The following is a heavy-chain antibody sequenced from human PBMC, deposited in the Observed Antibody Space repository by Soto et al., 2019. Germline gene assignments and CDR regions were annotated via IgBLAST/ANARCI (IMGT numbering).Heavy chain of an antibody. Sequence: SETLSLTCTVSGGSISSSIYYWGWIRQPPGKGLEWIGSIYYSGSTYYNPSLKSRVTISVDTSKNQFSLKLSSVTAADTAVYYCARHFGDYSDYWGQGTLVTVSS. D-gene: IGHD3-3*01. V-gene: IGHV4-39*01. CDR1: GGSISSSIYY. CDR2: IYYSGST. CDR3: ARHFGDYSDY. J-gene: IGHJ4*02.